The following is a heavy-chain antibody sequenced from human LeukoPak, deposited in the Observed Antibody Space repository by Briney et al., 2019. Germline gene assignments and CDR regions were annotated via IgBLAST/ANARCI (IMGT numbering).Heavy chain of an antibody. CDR3: ARRETYCSSSLRGDAFDI. Sequence: GGSLRLFCAASGFTLSSYAMHWVRQAPGKGLEWVAVISYDGSNKYYADSVKGRFTISRDNSKNTLYLQMNSLRAEDSAVYYCARRETYCSSSLRGDAFDIWGQGTMVTVSS. CDR1: GFTLSSYA. D-gene: IGHD2-2*01. CDR2: ISYDGSNK. V-gene: IGHV3-30*01. J-gene: IGHJ3*02.